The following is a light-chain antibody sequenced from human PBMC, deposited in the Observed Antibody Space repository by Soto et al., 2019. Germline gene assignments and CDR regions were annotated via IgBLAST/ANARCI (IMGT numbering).Light chain of an antibody. CDR3: KQLNSYLRT. J-gene: IGKJ4*01. CDR1: QGISSY. CDR2: AAS. Sequence: DIQLTQSPSFLSASVGDRVTITCRASQGISSYLAWYQQKPGKAPKLLIYAASTLQSGVPSRFSGSGSGTELTLTISSLQPEDFATNYSKQLNSYLRTYGGGTTVYIK. V-gene: IGKV1-9*01.